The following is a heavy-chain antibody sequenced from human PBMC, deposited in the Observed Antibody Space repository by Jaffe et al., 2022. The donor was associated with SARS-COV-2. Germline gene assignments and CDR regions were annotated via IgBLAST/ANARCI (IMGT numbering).Heavy chain of an antibody. J-gene: IGHJ3*01. D-gene: IGHD3-16*01. CDR3: AKAKSFASRDDAFDF. V-gene: IGHV3-9*01. Sequence: EVQLVESGGGLVQPGGSLRLSCAASGFTFDDYAMHWVRQVPGKGLEWVSSISWNSDSVAYSDSVKGRFTISRDNAKNSLSLQMNSLRPEDTALYYCAKAKSFASRDDAFDFWGQGTLVTVSS. CDR1: GFTFDDYA. CDR2: ISWNSDSV.